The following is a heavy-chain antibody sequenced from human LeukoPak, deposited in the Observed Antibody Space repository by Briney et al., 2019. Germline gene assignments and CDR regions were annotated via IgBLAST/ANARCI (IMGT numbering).Heavy chain of an antibody. Sequence: GGSLRPSCAASGFTFGIYWMSWVRQAPGKGLEWVANIKQDGSEKYYVDSVKGRFTISRDNAKNSLYLQMNSLRAEDTAVYYCARQGWELLAYWGQGTLVTVSS. CDR3: ARQGWELLAY. CDR1: GFTFGIYW. D-gene: IGHD1-26*01. J-gene: IGHJ4*02. V-gene: IGHV3-7*03. CDR2: IKQDGSEK.